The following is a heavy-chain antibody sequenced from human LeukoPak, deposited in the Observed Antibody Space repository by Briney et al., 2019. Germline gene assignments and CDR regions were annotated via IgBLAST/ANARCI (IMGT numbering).Heavy chain of an antibody. V-gene: IGHV3-74*01. CDR1: GFTFSSYW. CDR3: ARDRYYYDSSGYYNWFDP. J-gene: IGHJ5*02. Sequence: GGSLRLSCAASGFTFSSYWMHWVRQAPGKGLVWVSRINSDGSSTSYADSVKGRFTISRDNAKNTLYLQMNSLRAEDTAVYYCARDRYYYDSSGYYNWFDPWGQGTLVTVSS. CDR2: INSDGSST. D-gene: IGHD3-22*01.